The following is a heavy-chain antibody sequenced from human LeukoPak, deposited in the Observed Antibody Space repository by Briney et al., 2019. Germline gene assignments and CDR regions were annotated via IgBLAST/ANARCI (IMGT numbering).Heavy chain of an antibody. V-gene: IGHV1-8*01. J-gene: IGHJ4*02. CDR1: GYTFTSYD. Sequence: ASVKVSCKASGYTFTSYDINWVRQATGQGLEWMGWMNPNSGNTGYAQKFQGRVTMTRNASISTAYMELSSLRSEDTAVYYCARGARGSGSYHFDYWGQGTLVTVSS. CDR3: ARGARGSGSYHFDY. CDR2: MNPNSGNT. D-gene: IGHD1-26*01.